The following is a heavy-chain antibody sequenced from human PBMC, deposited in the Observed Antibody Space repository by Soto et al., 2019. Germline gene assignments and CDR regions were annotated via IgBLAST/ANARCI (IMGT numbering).Heavy chain of an antibody. V-gene: IGHV3-72*01. CDR1: GFTFSDHY. CDR3: ARVVGAYGSGSYLSVDY. J-gene: IGHJ4*02. CDR2: TRNKANSYTT. D-gene: IGHD3-10*01. Sequence: EVQLVESGGGLVQPGGSLRLSCAASGFTFSDHYVDWVRQAPGKGLEWVGRTRNKANSYTTEYAASVKGRFTISRDDSKNSLYLQMNSLKTEDTAVYYCARVVGAYGSGSYLSVDYWGQGTLVTVSS.